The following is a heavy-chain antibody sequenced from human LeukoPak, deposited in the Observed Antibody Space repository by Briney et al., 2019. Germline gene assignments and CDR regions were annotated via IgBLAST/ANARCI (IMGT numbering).Heavy chain of an antibody. V-gene: IGHV4-59*01. CDR1: GGSFSGYY. Sequence: SETLSLTCAVYGGSFSGYYWSWIRQSPGKGLEWIGHSYYIGSTNYNPSLKSRVTISVDTSKNQFSLKLSSVTAADTAVYYCARGGVGYCSSTSCRKNWFDPWGQGTLVTVYS. J-gene: IGHJ5*02. D-gene: IGHD2-2*03. CDR2: SYYIGST. CDR3: ARGGVGYCSSTSCRKNWFDP.